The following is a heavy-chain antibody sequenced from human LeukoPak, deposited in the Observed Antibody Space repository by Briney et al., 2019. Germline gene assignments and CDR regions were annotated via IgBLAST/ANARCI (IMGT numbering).Heavy chain of an antibody. V-gene: IGHV1-69*04. D-gene: IGHD4-23*01. CDR3: ARHYGGNSVTAGFQY. CDR2: IIPILAIT. J-gene: IGHJ1*01. Sequence: SVKVSCKASGGAFSSYAISWVRQASGHGLEWIGRIIPILAITHYAQRFEGRVTITADESATTAYMELSSLTSEDTALYFCARHYGGNSVTAGFQYWGQGTLVTVSS. CDR1: GGAFSSYA.